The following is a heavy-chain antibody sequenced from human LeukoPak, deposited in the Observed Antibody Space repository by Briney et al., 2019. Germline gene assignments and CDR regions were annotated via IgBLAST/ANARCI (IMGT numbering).Heavy chain of an antibody. CDR1: GFRFSSYG. V-gene: IGHV3-23*01. CDR3: AKATHNWNPFDP. CDR2: LSGGGSSA. Sequence: PGGSLRLSCAASGFRFSSYGMSWVRQAPGKGLEWVSALSGGGSSAYYADSVKGRFTISRDNSKDTLYLQMNSLRAEDTAVYYCAKATHNWNPFDPWGQGTLVTVSS. J-gene: IGHJ5*02. D-gene: IGHD1-1*01.